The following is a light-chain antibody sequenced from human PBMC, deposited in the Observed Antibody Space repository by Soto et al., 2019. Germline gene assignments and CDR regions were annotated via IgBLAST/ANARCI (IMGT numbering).Light chain of an antibody. CDR2: EVT. J-gene: IGLJ2*01. CDR1: SSDIGNFNY. V-gene: IGLV2-14*01. CDR3: SSYTTSTTVI. Sequence: QSALTQPAPVSGSPGQSITISCTGTSSDIGNFNYVSWYQQNPGKAPTLIIYEVTNRPSGISNRFSGSKSGNTASLTISGLQAEDEADYYCSSYTTSTTVIFGGGTKLTVL.